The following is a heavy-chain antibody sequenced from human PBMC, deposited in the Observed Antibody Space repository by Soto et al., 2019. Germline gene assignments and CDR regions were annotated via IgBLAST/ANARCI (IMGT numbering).Heavy chain of an antibody. Sequence: SETLSLTCTVSGGSISGYYWSWIRQPPGKGLEWIGYIYYSGTTSYNPSLNSRVTMSVDTSKNQFSLKVNSVTAADTAVYYCARERTVAGNDYWGQGTLVKSPQ. J-gene: IGHJ4*02. V-gene: IGHV4-59*01. CDR2: IYYSGTT. CDR1: GGSISGYY. D-gene: IGHD6-19*01. CDR3: ARERTVAGNDY.